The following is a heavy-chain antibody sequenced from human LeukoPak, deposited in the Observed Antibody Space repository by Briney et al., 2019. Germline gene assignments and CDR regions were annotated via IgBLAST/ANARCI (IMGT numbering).Heavy chain of an antibody. CDR3: ANHRGSSGWYGHFDY. V-gene: IGHV3-30*18. Sequence: GRSLRLSCAASGFTFSSYGMHWVRQAPGKGPEWVAVISYDGSNKYYADSVKGRFTISRDNSKNTLYLQMNSLRAEDTAVYYCANHRGSSGWYGHFDYWGQGTLVTVSS. CDR2: ISYDGSNK. CDR1: GFTFSSYG. D-gene: IGHD6-19*01. J-gene: IGHJ4*02.